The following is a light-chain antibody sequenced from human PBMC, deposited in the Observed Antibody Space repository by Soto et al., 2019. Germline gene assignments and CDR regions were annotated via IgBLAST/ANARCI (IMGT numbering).Light chain of an antibody. J-gene: IGKJ1*01. Sequence: EVVLTQSPDTLSLSPGEGATLSCRASQSSFDTYLAWFQQKPGQAPRLLIYAASTRATDIPDRFSGSGSGTDFTLSISRLEPEDAAVYYCHQYGDSPWTLGQGTKVE. CDR3: HQYGDSPWT. CDR1: QSSFDTY. V-gene: IGKV3-20*01. CDR2: AAS.